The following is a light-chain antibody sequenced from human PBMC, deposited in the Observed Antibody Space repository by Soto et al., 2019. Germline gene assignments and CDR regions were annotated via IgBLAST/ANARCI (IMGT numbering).Light chain of an antibody. CDR2: KDS. CDR1: VLAKKY. J-gene: IGLJ2*01. CDR3: YSAADNNLGV. V-gene: IGLV3-27*01. Sequence: SYELTLPSSVSVSRGQTARITCSGDVLAKKYARWFQQKPGQAPVLVIYKDSERPSGIPERFSGSSSGTTVTLTISGAQVEDEADYYCYSAADNNLGVFGGGTQLTVL.